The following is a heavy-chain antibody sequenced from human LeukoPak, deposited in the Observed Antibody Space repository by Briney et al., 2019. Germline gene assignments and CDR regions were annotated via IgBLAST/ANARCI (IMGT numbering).Heavy chain of an antibody. CDR1: GGSFSGYY. J-gene: IGHJ4*02. D-gene: IGHD6-19*01. Sequence: TSETLSLTCAVYGGSFSGYYWSWIRQPPGKGLEWIGEINHSGSTNYNPSLKSRVTISVDTSKNQFSLKLSSVTAADTAVYYCARALSKYSSGWYSSRGGLDYWGQRTLVTVSS. CDR3: ARALSKYSSGWYSSRGGLDY. V-gene: IGHV4-34*01. CDR2: INHSGST.